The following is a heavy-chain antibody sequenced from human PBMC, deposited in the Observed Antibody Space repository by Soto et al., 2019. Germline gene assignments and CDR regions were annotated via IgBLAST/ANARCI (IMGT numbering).Heavy chain of an antibody. CDR1: GGSISSSSYY. CDR3: ARQGATGVDAFDI. V-gene: IGHV4-39*01. Sequence: PSATLSLTCTVSGGSISSSSYYWGWIRQPPGKGLEWIGSIYYSGSTYYNPSLKSRVTISVDTSKNQFSLKLSSVTAADTAVYYCARQGATGVDAFDIWGQGTMVTVSS. J-gene: IGHJ3*02. CDR2: IYYSGST. D-gene: IGHD1-26*01.